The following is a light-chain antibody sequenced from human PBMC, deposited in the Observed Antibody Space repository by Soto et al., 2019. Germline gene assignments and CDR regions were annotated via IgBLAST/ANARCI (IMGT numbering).Light chain of an antibody. Sequence: QSVLTQPPSVSGAPGQRVTISCTGSSSNIGAGYDVHWYQQLPGTAPKLLIYGNSNRSSGVPDRFSGTKSGTSASLAITVLQAEDDDDYYCQSYDSSMSGWVFGGGTQLTVL. CDR3: QSYDSSMSGWV. CDR1: SSNIGAGYD. CDR2: GNS. J-gene: IGLJ3*02. V-gene: IGLV1-40*01.